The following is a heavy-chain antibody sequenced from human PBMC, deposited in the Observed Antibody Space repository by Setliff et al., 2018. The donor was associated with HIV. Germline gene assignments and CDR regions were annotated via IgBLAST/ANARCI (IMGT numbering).Heavy chain of an antibody. Sequence: PGGSLRLSCVASGFTFSDYWMHWVRQAPGKGLLWVARVNLDGTYIHYADSVKGRFTISRDNAKNTLHLQMNGLRAEDTAVYYCVRGIVGASVFNYWGQGT. CDR1: GFTFSDYW. V-gene: IGHV3-74*01. J-gene: IGHJ4*02. CDR3: VRGIVGASVFNY. D-gene: IGHD1-26*01. CDR2: VNLDGTYI.